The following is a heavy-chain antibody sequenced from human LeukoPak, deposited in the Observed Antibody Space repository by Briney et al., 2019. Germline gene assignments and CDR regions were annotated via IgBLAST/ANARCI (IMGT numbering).Heavy chain of an antibody. J-gene: IGHJ6*03. CDR2: IYPGDSDT. CDR3: ARQVRGWEPLGGYYYYYMDV. D-gene: IGHD1-26*01. V-gene: IGHV5-51*01. Sequence: GESLKISCKGSGYSFTSYWIGWVRQMPGKGLEWMGIIYPGDSDTRYSPSFQGQVTISADKSISTAYLQWSSLKASDTAMHYCARQVRGWEPLGGYYYYYMDVWGKGTTVTVSS. CDR1: GYSFTSYW.